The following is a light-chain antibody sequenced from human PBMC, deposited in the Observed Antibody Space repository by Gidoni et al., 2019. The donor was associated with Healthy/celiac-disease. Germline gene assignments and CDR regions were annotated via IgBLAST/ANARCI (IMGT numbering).Light chain of an antibody. CDR1: QSLLHSNGYNY. J-gene: IGKJ4*01. Sequence: DIVMTHSPLSLPVTPGEPASISCRSSQSLLHSNGYNYLDWYLQKPGQSPQLLIYLGSNRASGVPDRFSGSGSGTDFTLKISRVEAEDVGVYYCMQALQTPIFGGGTKVEIK. CDR2: LGS. V-gene: IGKV2-28*01. CDR3: MQALQTPI.